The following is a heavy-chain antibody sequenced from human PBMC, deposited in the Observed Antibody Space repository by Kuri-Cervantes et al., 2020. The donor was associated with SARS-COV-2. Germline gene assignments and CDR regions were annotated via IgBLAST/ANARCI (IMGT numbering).Heavy chain of an antibody. CDR3: ARGSYDYYYYMDV. V-gene: IGHV1-3*01. J-gene: IGHJ6*03. CDR2: INAGNGNT. Sequence: ASVKVSCKASGYAFTSYGISWVRQAPGQRLEWMGWINAGNGNTKYSQKFQGRVTITRDTSASTAHMELSSLRSEDTAVYYCARGSYDYYYYMDVWGKGTTVTVSS. D-gene: IGHD5-12*01. CDR1: GYAFTSYG.